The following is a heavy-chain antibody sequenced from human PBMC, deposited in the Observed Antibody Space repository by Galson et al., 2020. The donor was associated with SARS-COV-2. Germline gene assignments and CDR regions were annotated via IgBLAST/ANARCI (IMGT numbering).Heavy chain of an antibody. CDR3: ATQTAMVLVSGFDP. J-gene: IGHJ5*02. CDR1: GYTLTELS. V-gene: IGHV1-24*01. Sequence: GESLKISCKVSGYTLTELSMHWVRQAPGKGLEWMGGFDPEDGETIYAQKFQGRVTMTEDTSTDTAYMELSSLRSEDTAVYYCATQTAMVLVSGFDPWGQGTLVTVSS. D-gene: IGHD5-18*01. CDR2: FDPEDGET.